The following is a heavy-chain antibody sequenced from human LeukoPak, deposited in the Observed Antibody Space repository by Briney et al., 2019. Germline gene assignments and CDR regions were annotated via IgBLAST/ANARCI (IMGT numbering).Heavy chain of an antibody. Sequence: SETLSLTCTVSGASISGRGYYWRWGRQPPGKVLEWIGSIYSRGRLYYNASLQSRVTISIETYKNQISLRLNSVTAADTAVYYCARGIIGSSNWFDPWGQGTLVTVSS. V-gene: IGHV4-39*07. CDR2: IYSRGRL. D-gene: IGHD2-15*01. J-gene: IGHJ5*02. CDR3: ARGIIGSSNWFDP. CDR1: GASISGRGYY.